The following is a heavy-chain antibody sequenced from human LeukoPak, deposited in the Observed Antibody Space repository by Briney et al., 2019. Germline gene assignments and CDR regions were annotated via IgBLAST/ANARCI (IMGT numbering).Heavy chain of an antibody. CDR1: GGSISSYY. J-gene: IGHJ4*02. Sequence: SESLSLTRTVSGGSISSYYGRWVRQPPGKGREWGGNKYYSGYATYNTSLQSRVTISVEKSKHHCPLKLNSVATADTALYFFGKVREYSQTPQLDYYGQGTGIPVTS. V-gene: IGHV4-59*08. CDR3: GKVREYSQTPQLDY. D-gene: IGHD5-18*01. CDR2: KYYSGYA.